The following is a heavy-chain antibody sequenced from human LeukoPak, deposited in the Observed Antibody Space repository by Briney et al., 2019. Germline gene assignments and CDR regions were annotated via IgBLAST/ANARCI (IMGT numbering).Heavy chain of an antibody. J-gene: IGHJ4*02. V-gene: IGHV3-30*14. CDR2: ISYDGSNK. D-gene: IGHD1-1*01. CDR1: GFTFSSYA. CDR3: AREPALERRLRGPLDY. Sequence: GGSLRLSCAASGFTFSSYAMHWVRQAPGKGLEWVAVISYDGSNKYYADSVKGRFTISRDNSKNTLYLQMGSLRAEDMAVYYCAREPALERRLRGPLDYWGQGTLVTVSS.